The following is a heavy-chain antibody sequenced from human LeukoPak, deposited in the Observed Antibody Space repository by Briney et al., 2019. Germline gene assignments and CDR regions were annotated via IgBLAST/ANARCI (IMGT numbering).Heavy chain of an antibody. CDR3: ARDCSSEGPNYYYMDV. D-gene: IGHD6-6*01. Sequence: ASVKVSCKASGYTFTGYYMHWVRQAPGQGLEWMGWINPNSGGTNYAQKLQGRVTMTTDTSTSTAYMELRSLRSDDTAVYYCARDCSSEGPNYYYMDVWGKGTTVTVSS. V-gene: IGHV1-2*02. J-gene: IGHJ6*03. CDR1: GYTFTGYY. CDR2: INPNSGGT.